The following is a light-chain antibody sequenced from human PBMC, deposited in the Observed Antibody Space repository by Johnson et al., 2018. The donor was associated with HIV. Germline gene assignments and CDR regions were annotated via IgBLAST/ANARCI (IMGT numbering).Light chain of an antibody. J-gene: IGLJ1*01. V-gene: IGLV1-51*01. CDR1: SSNIGNNY. CDR2: DNN. Sequence: HSVLTQPPSVSAAPGQKVTISCSGSSSNIGNNYVSWYQQLPGTAPKLLIYDNNKRRSGIPDRFSGSKSGTSATLGITGLQTGDEADYYCGTWDSSLSAPGYVFGTGTKVTVL. CDR3: GTWDSSLSAPGYV.